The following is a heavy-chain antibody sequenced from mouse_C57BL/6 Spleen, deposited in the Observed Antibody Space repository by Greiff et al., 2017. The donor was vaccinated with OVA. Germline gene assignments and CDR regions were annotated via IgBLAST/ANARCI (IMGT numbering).Heavy chain of an antibody. CDR3: ASGETYYSNFNGYFDV. Sequence: QVQLQQSGAELVRPGSSVKLSCKASGYTFTSYWMHWVKQRPIQGLEWIGNIDPSDSETHYNQKFKDKATLTVDKSSSTAYMQLSSLTSEDSAVYYCASGETYYSNFNGYFDVWGTGTTVTVSS. D-gene: IGHD2-5*01. CDR1: GYTFTSYW. J-gene: IGHJ1*03. CDR2: IDPSDSET. V-gene: IGHV1-52*01.